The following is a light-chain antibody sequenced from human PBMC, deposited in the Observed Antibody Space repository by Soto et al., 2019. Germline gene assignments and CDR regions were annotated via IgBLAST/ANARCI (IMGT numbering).Light chain of an antibody. V-gene: IGKV1-5*03. Sequence: DIQLTQSPSTLSAAVGDSVTIACRASQTISTSLAWYPQKPGKAPKILIYLASTLQSGVPARFRCSGAATECTRSISSLQPDDVATYYCQQYGTSSRTFGQGTGLEIK. CDR1: QTISTS. CDR3: QQYGTSSRT. J-gene: IGKJ5*01. CDR2: LAS.